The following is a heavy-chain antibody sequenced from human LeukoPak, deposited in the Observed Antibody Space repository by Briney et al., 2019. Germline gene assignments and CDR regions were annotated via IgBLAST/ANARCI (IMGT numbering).Heavy chain of an antibody. D-gene: IGHD5-12*01. CDR3: AKVQYSDYDMNFDS. CDR2: ISYDGSNK. J-gene: IGHJ4*02. V-gene: IGHV3-30-3*01. CDR1: GFTFSTYA. Sequence: GGSLRLSCAASGFTFSTYAMHWVRQAPGKGLEWVAAISYDGSNKYYADSVKGRFTISRDNSKNSLYLQINSLRADDTAVYYCAKVQYSDYDMNFDSWGQGTLVTVSS.